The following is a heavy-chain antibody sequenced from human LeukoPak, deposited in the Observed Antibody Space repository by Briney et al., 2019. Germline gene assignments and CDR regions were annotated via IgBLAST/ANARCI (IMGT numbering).Heavy chain of an antibody. V-gene: IGHV1-2*02. D-gene: IGHD2-2*01. CDR1: GYTFTGYY. CDR3: ARGAIVVVPAAISAFDI. J-gene: IGHJ3*02. Sequence: ASVKVSCKASGYTFTGYYMHWVRQAPGQGLEWIVWINPNSGGTSYAQKFQGRVTMTRDTSISTAYMELSRLRSDDTAVYYCARGAIVVVPAAISAFDIWGQGTMVTVSS. CDR2: INPNSGGT.